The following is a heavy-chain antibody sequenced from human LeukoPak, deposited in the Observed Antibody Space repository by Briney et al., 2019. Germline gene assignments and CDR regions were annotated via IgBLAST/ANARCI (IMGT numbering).Heavy chain of an antibody. CDR3: AREGVYCSSTSCYGILDYLDY. D-gene: IGHD2-2*01. Sequence: GGSLRLSFAASGFTFSSYWMSWVRQAPGKGLEGVANIKQDGSEKYYVGSLKGRFTISRDNAKNSLYLQMTSLRAEDTAVYYCAREGVYCSSTSCYGILDYLDYWGQGTLVTVSS. V-gene: IGHV3-7*03. CDR1: GFTFSSYW. J-gene: IGHJ4*02. CDR2: IKQDGSEK.